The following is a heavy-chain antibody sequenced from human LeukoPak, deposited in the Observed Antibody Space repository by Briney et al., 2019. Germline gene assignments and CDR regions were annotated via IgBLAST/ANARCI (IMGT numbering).Heavy chain of an antibody. Sequence: PGRSLRLSCAASGFTSSSYGMHWVRQGPGKGLEWVAVISYDGSNKYYADSVKGRFTISRDNSENTLYLQMNSLRAEDTAVYYCAKDAVTINYFDYWGQGTLVTVSS. J-gene: IGHJ4*02. CDR2: ISYDGSNK. D-gene: IGHD4-17*01. CDR1: GFTSSSYG. V-gene: IGHV3-30*18. CDR3: AKDAVTINYFDY.